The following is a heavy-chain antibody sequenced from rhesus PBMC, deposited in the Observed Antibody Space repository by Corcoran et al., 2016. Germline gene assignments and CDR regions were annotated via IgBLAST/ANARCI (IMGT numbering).Heavy chain of an antibody. J-gene: IGHJ5-1*01. Sequence: EVQLVETGGGLVQPVGYLKLSCAASGFTFSSYGMSWVRQAKGKGVEGGAGKSNDGSNRQYTDSLKDRFTKSRDNSKNMLYLQMNNLRLEDTAVYYCARDDYGNYRGRNRCDVWGPGVLVTVSS. CDR2: KSNDGSNR. CDR1: GFTFSSYG. CDR3: ARDDYGNYRGRNRCDV. V-gene: IGHV3-54*01. D-gene: IGHD4-35*01.